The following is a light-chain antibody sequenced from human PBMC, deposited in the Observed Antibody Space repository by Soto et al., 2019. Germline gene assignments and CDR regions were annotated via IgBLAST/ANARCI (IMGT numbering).Light chain of an antibody. J-gene: IGLJ3*02. CDR2: EVS. CDR3: GSYAGRSTFV. V-gene: IGLV2-23*02. Sequence: QAVVTQPASVSGSPGQSITISCTGTSSDVGNYNLVSWYQHHPGKAPKLMIYEVSKWPSGVSNRFSGSKSGNTASLTISGLQAEDEADYYCGSYAGRSTFVFGGGTQLTVL. CDR1: SSDVGNYNL.